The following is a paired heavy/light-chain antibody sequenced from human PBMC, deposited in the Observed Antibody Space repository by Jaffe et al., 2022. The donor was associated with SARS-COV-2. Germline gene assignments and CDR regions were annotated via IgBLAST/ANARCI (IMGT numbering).Light chain of an antibody. CDR3: QQRSNEHT. J-gene: IGKJ2*01. Sequence: ETVLTQSPATLSLSPGERATLSCRASQSVSSYLAWYQQKPGQAPRLLIYDTSNRATGIPARFSGSGSGTDFTLTISSLEPEDSAVYYCQQRSNEHTFGQGTKLEIK. V-gene: IGKV3D-11*02. CDR1: QSVSSY. CDR2: DTS.
Heavy chain of an antibody. V-gene: IGHV3-15*01. J-gene: IGHJ1*01. Sequence: EVQLVESGGGLVKPGGSLRLSCAASGFNFIPAWMAWVRQAPGKGLEWIGRIKSKNDGGTIDYAAPVKGRFTISRDDSKDTLYLQMDSLKNDDTAVYYCTTVRWGSAWWLGHWGQGTLVTVSS. CDR1: GFNFIPAW. CDR2: IKSKNDGGTI. D-gene: IGHD2-8*02. CDR3: TTVRWGSAWWLGH.